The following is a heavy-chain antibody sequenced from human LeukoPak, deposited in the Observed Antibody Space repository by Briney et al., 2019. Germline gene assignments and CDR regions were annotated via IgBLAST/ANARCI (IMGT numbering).Heavy chain of an antibody. CDR2: INPSGGST. J-gene: IGHJ4*02. D-gene: IGHD3-10*01. V-gene: IGHV1-46*01. CDR3: ASGTPGIGSGSSSLDY. Sequence: ASVKVSCKACGYTFTSYYMHWVRQAPGQGLEWMGIINPSGGSTSYAQKFQGRVTMTRDTSTSTVYMELSSLRSEDTAVYYCASGTPGIGSGSSSLDYWGQGTLVTVSS. CDR1: GYTFTSYY.